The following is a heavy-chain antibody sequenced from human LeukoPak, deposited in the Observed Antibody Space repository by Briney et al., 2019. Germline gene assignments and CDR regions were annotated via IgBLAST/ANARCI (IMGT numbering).Heavy chain of an antibody. Sequence: GGSLRLSCAASGFTFSNYWMSWVRQAPGKGLEWVAHINKDGSEKYYVDSVKGRFTISRDNAKNSLYLKRNSLRVEDTAVYYCARDKVSYWGQGTLVTVSS. CDR1: GFTFSNYW. V-gene: IGHV3-7*01. CDR2: INKDGSEK. J-gene: IGHJ4*02. CDR3: ARDKVSY.